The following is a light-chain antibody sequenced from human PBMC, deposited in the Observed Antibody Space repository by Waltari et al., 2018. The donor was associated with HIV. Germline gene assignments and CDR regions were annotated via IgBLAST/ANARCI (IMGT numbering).Light chain of an antibody. V-gene: IGKV3-20*01. Sequence: PGTLSLSPGERATLSCRASQSVSSSYLAWYQQKPGQAPRLLIYGASSRATGIPDRFSGSGSGTDFTLTISRLEPEDFAVYYCQQYGSSPLYTFGQGTKLEIK. CDR3: QQYGSSPLYT. CDR1: QSVSSSY. CDR2: GAS. J-gene: IGKJ2*01.